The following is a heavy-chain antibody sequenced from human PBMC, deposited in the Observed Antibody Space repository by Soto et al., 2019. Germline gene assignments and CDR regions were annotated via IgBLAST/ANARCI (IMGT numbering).Heavy chain of an antibody. D-gene: IGHD3-3*01. CDR1: GYTFTSYG. Sequence: GASVKVSCKTSGYTFTSYGISWVRQAPRQGLEWMGWISGYNGNTNYAQKLQGRVTMTTDTSTSTAYMELRSLRSDDTAVYYCASAPGQNYDFWSGPINYYYGMDVWGQGTTVTVSS. J-gene: IGHJ6*02. CDR3: ASAPGQNYDFWSGPINYYYGMDV. CDR2: ISGYNGNT. V-gene: IGHV1-18*01.